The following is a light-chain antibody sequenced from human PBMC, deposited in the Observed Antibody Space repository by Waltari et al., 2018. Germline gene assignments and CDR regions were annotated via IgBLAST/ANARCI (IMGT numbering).Light chain of an antibody. CDR3: LLYYGGARV. Sequence: QAVVTQEPSLTVSPGGTVTPTCRSSPGAVPSGHYPYWFQQKPGPAPRTLIYDTSNKHSWTPARFSGSLLGGKAALTLSGAQPEDEAEYSSLLYYGGARVFGGGTRLTVL. CDR2: DTS. V-gene: IGLV7-46*01. CDR1: PGAVPSGHY. J-gene: IGLJ3*02.